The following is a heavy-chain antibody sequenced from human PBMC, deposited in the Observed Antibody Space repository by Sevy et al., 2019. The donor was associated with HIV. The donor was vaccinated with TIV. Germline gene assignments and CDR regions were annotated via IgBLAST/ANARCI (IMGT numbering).Heavy chain of an antibody. V-gene: IGHV4-59*12. CDR1: GGSITNYY. CDR2: IHSNGAT. D-gene: IGHD2-21*02. J-gene: IGHJ4*02. Sequence: SETLSLTCTVSGGSITNYYWNWIRHHPKKGLEWIGYIHSNGATIYSPAFEGRVIFSVDTSKNHFSLSLRSVTAADTAVYYCARDLMGLHCDGDCYPAGHFDSWGQGTLVTVSS. CDR3: ARDLMGLHCDGDCYPAGHFDS.